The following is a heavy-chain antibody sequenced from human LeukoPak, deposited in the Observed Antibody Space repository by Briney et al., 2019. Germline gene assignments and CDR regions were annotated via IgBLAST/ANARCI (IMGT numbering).Heavy chain of an antibody. Sequence: GGSLRLSCAASGFTFSSYAMSWVRQAPGKGLEWVSAISGSGDSTYYGDSVKGRFTISRDNSKNTLYLQMNSLRAEDTAVYYCANSRTGYSTFDYWGQGTLVTVSS. V-gene: IGHV3-23*01. CDR1: GFTFSSYA. CDR2: ISGSGDST. D-gene: IGHD3/OR15-3a*01. J-gene: IGHJ4*02. CDR3: ANSRTGYSTFDY.